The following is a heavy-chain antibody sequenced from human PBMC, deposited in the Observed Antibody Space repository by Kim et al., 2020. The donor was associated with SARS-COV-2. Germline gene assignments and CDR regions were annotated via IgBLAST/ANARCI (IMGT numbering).Heavy chain of an antibody. CDR2: INTNTGNP. V-gene: IGHV7-4-1*02. J-gene: IGHJ3*02. Sequence: ASVKVSCKASGYTFTSYAMNWVRQAPGQGLEWMGWINTNTGNPTYAQGFTGRFVFSLDTSVSTAYLQISSLKAEDTAVYYCASGPTPLPTPDAFDIWGQGTMVTVSS. CDR1: GYTFTSYA. D-gene: IGHD2-15*01. CDR3: ASGPTPLPTPDAFDI.